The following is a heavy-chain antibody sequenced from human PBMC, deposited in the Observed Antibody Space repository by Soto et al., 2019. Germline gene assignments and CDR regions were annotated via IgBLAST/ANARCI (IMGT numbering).Heavy chain of an antibody. CDR2: ISSSSSYI. CDR3: ARDPEYRSTYNWFDP. Sequence: GGSLRLACAASGFTFSSYSMNWVRQAPGKGLEWVSSISSSSSYIYYADSVKGRFTISRDNAKNSLYLQMNSLRAEDTAVYYCARDPEYRSTYNWFDPWGQATLVTVSS. CDR1: GFTFSSYS. D-gene: IGHD6-6*01. J-gene: IGHJ5*02. V-gene: IGHV3-21*01.